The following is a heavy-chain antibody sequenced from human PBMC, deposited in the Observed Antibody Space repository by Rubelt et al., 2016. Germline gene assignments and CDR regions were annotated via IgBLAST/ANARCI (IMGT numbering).Heavy chain of an antibody. CDR1: DGSFSAYY. D-gene: IGHD3-10*01. Sequence: QVQLRQWGAGLLKPSETLSLTCAVYDGSFSAYYWSWIRQPPGKGLEWIGEITHSGSTYYNSSLQSRVSISVDTSKSQFSLKWSSVSAADTAVYSCARDYRNYYYGMDVWGQGTTVTVSS. J-gene: IGHJ6*02. V-gene: IGHV4-34*02. CDR2: ITHSGST. CDR3: ARDYRNYYYGMDV.